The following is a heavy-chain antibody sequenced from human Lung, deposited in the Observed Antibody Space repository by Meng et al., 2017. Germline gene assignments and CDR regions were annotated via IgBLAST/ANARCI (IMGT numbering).Heavy chain of an antibody. Sequence: VQLVQSGAEVKKPGASLQVFCKASGYSCTGYYMHWVRQGPGQGLEWMGRINPNSGDTRYARKFQGRVTMTRDTAISTAYMELSSLIFDDTAVYYCARGPGAVRSPYYFDYWGQGTLVTVSS. CDR2: INPNSGDT. D-gene: IGHD2-15*01. J-gene: IGHJ4*02. CDR1: GYSCTGYY. CDR3: ARGPGAVRSPYYFDY. V-gene: IGHV1-2*06.